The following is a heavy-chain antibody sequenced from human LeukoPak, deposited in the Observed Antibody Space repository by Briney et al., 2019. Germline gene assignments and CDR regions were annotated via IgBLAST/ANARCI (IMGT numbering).Heavy chain of an antibody. J-gene: IGHJ3*02. CDR1: GGSISSSSYY. Sequence: SETLSLTCTVSGGSISSSSYYWGWIRQPPGKGLEWIGSIHYSGSTYYNPSLKSRVTISVDTSKNQFSLKLSSVTAADTAVYYCARGLVYDSSGYYYQFDAFDIWGQGTMVTVSS. CDR2: IHYSGST. CDR3: ARGLVYDSSGYYYQFDAFDI. D-gene: IGHD3-22*01. V-gene: IGHV4-39*07.